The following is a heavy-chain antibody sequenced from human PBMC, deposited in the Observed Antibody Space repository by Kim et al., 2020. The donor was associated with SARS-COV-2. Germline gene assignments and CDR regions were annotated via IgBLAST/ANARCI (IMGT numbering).Heavy chain of an antibody. V-gene: IGHV3-30*04. CDR2: ISYDGSNK. J-gene: IGHJ6*02. CDR1: GFTFSSYA. Sequence: GGSLRLSCAASGFTFSSYAMHWVRQAPGKGLEWVAVISYDGSNKYYADSVKGRFTISRDNSKNTLYLQMNSLRAEDTAVYYCARDAVSVAGTFWGYIVAEPEDYYYGMDVWGQGTTVTVSS. D-gene: IGHD6-19*01. CDR3: ARDAVSVAGTFWGYIVAEPEDYYYGMDV.